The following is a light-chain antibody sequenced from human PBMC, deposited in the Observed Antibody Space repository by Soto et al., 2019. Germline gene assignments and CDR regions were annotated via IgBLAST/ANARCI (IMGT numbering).Light chain of an antibody. V-gene: IGKV3-15*01. CDR3: QQYNNWPFT. J-gene: IGKJ5*01. Sequence: EIVMTQSPATLSVSPGERATLSCRASQSVSSNLAWYQQKPGQAPRLLIYGASTRATGLPARFSGSGSGTEFTLTISSLQSEDFAVYYCQQYNNWPFTFGQGTRLVIK. CDR2: GAS. CDR1: QSVSSN.